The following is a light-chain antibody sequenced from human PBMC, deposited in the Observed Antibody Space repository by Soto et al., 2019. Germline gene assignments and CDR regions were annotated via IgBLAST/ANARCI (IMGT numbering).Light chain of an antibody. CDR2: AVT. Sequence: QSALTQPASVSGSPGQSITISCTGTATDVGAYNYVSWYQQHPGRAPKLIIYAVTDRPSGVADRFSGSKSGDTASLTLSGLQAEDEPHYYCSYCTSSTTLLFGGGTKLTVL. J-gene: IGLJ2*01. CDR1: ATDVGAYNY. V-gene: IGLV2-14*01. CDR3: SYCTSSTTLL.